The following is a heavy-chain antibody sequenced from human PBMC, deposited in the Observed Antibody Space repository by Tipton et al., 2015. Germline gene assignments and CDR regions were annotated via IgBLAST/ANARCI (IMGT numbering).Heavy chain of an antibody. CDR1: GGSISSYY. CDR3: ARDLEHGMDV. Sequence: TLSLTCTVSGGSISSYYWSWIRQPPGKGLEWMGYISYSGSTHYNPSLKSRVSISLDTSKNHFSLSLTSVTAADTAIYYCARDLEHGMDVWGQGTTVTVSS. CDR2: ISYSGST. V-gene: IGHV4-59*01. J-gene: IGHJ6*02. D-gene: IGHD5-24*01.